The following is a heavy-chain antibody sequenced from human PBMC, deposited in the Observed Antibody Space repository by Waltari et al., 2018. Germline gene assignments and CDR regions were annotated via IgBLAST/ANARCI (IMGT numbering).Heavy chain of an antibody. V-gene: IGHV6-1*01. CDR3: ARDASPADRYCSGGSCFFDY. J-gene: IGHJ4*02. CDR2: TYYSAKWYN. D-gene: IGHD2-15*01. Sequence: QVQLQQSGPGLVKPSQTLSLTCAISGDSVSSNSAAWNWIRQSPSRGLEWLGRTYYSAKWYNDYAVSVKSRITINPDTSKNQFSLQLNSVTPEDTAVYYCARDASPADRYCSGGSCFFDYWGQGTLVTVSS. CDR1: GDSVSSNSAA.